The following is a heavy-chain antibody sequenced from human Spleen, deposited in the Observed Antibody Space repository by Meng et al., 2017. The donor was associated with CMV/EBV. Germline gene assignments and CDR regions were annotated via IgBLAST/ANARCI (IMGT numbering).Heavy chain of an antibody. CDR3: AREDSSSSGFDY. J-gene: IGHJ4*02. D-gene: IGHD6-6*01. CDR1: GFTFSGYE. CDR2: ISSSGSTI. V-gene: IGHV3-48*03. Sequence: GESLKISCAASGFTFSGYEMNWVRQAPGKGLEWVSYISSSGSTIYYADSVKGRFTISRDNAKNSLYLQMNSLRADDTAVYYCAREDSSSSGFDYWGPGPLVTVSS.